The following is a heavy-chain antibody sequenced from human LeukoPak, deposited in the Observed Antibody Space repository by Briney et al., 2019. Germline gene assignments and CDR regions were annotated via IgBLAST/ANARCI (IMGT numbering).Heavy chain of an antibody. CDR3: ARILGRRSGWYLGRSYYYYYYGMDV. J-gene: IGHJ6*02. CDR1: GESFSGYY. D-gene: IGHD6-19*01. V-gene: IGHV4-34*01. Sequence: PSETLSLTCAVYGESFSGYYWSWIRQPPGKGLEWIGEINHSGSTNYNPSLKSRVTISVDTSKNQFSLKLSSVTAADTAVYYCARILGRRSGWYLGRSYYYYYYGMDVWGQGTTVTVSS. CDR2: INHSGST.